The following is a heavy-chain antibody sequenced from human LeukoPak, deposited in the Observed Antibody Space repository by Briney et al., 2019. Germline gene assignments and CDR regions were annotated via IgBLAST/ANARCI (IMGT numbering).Heavy chain of an antibody. CDR2: IGDSGSAG. V-gene: IGHV3-23*01. CDR3: SRIKYGGNSGYHFDY. D-gene: IGHD4-23*01. CDR1: GFNFNYFA. Sequence: GGSLRLSCFASGFNFNYFAMSWVRQAPGKRLEWVSTIGDSGSAGSYADSVRGRFTISGDNSKNMVYLQMSSLRADDSAVYYCSRIKYGGNSGYHFDYWGQGTLVTVSS. J-gene: IGHJ4*02.